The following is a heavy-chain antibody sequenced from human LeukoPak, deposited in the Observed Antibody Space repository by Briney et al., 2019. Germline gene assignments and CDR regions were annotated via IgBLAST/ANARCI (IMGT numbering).Heavy chain of an antibody. CDR1: GFTFSSYS. CDR3: ARDFYSYGCYYYYGMDV. Sequence: GGSLRLSCAASGFTFSSYSMNWVRQAPGKGLEWVSVIYSGGSTYYADSVKGRFTISRDNSKNTLYLQMNSLRAEDTAVYYCARDFYSYGCYYYYGMDVWGQGTTVTVSS. V-gene: IGHV3-53*01. D-gene: IGHD5-18*01. CDR2: IYSGGST. J-gene: IGHJ6*02.